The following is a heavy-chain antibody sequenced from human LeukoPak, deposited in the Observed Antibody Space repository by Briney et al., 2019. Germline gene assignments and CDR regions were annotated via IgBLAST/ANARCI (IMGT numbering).Heavy chain of an antibody. CDR1: GNSISSYY. J-gene: IGHJ4*02. CDR2: IHYSGST. Sequence: SETLSLTCTVSGNSISSYYWNWIRQPPGKGLEWIAYIHYSGSTNYDPSLKSRVTISIDTSKNQFSLKVTSVTAADTAIYYCARGGGDSSSSQDFDYWGQGILVTVSS. D-gene: IGHD6-13*01. V-gene: IGHV4-59*01. CDR3: ARGGGDSSSSQDFDY.